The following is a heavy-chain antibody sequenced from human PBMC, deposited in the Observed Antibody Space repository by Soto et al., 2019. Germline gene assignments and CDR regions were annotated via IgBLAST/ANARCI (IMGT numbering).Heavy chain of an antibody. V-gene: IGHV1-46*01. CDR1: GYTFTSYY. CDR3: ARDIYGGNCCDAFDI. CDR2: INPSGGST. Sequence: ASVKVSCKASGYTFTSYYMHWVRQAPGQGLEWMGIINPSGGSTSYAQKFQGRVTMTRDTSTSTVYMELSSLRSEDTAVYYCARDIYGGNCCDAFDIWGQGTTVTVSS. J-gene: IGHJ3*02. D-gene: IGHD2-15*01.